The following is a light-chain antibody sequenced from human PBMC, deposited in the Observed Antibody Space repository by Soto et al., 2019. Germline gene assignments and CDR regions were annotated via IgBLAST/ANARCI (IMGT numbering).Light chain of an antibody. CDR3: QQSYSAAT. J-gene: IGKJ1*01. Sequence: IQMTQSPSSLSASVGDRVTITCRASQSIDTFFNWYQQKPGRAPKLLIYRAPTLQSGVPSRFSGTGSGTDFTLTISSLQPEDFATYYCQQSYSAATFGQGTKVEIK. CDR1: QSIDTF. V-gene: IGKV1-39*01. CDR2: RAP.